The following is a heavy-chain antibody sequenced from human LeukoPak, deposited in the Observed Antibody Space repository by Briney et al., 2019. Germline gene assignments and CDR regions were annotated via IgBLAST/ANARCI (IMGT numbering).Heavy chain of an antibody. CDR1: GFTFSTYA. J-gene: IGHJ4*02. Sequence: GGSLRLSCAASGFTFSTYAMSWVRQAPGKGLEWVAIIWYDGTNKYYADSAKGRFTISRDNSKNTLYLQMNSLRAEDTAVYYCARYNSGYFDYWGQGTLVTVSS. D-gene: IGHD6-19*01. V-gene: IGHV3-33*08. CDR2: IWYDGTNK. CDR3: ARYNSGYFDY.